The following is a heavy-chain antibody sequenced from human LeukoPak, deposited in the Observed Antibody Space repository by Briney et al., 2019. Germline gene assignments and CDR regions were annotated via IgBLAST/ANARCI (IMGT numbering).Heavy chain of an antibody. Sequence: SETLSLTCTVSGGSISSSNYYWGWIRQPPGKGLGWIGSIYYSGSTYYNPSLKSRVTISVDTSKNKFSLKLSSMTAADTAVYYCARAAAQYYDFWSGYYAGDYYYYMDVWGKGTTVTVSS. D-gene: IGHD3-3*01. CDR3: ARAAAQYYDFWSGYYAGDYYYYMDV. J-gene: IGHJ6*03. V-gene: IGHV4-39*07. CDR2: IYYSGST. CDR1: GGSISSSNYY.